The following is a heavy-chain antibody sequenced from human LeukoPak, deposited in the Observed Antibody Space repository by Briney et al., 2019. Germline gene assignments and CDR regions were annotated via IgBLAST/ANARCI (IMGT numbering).Heavy chain of an antibody. CDR1: GGSFSGYY. V-gene: IGHV4-34*01. CDR3: AREHYSDSSGPND. CDR2: INHSGST. Sequence: SETLSLTCAVYGGSFSGYYWSWIRQPPGKGLEWIGEINHSGSTNHNPSLKSRVNISVDTSQNQVSLKLSPVNARGTAGYYCAREHYSDSSGPNDWGQGTLVTVSS. D-gene: IGHD3-22*01. J-gene: IGHJ4*02.